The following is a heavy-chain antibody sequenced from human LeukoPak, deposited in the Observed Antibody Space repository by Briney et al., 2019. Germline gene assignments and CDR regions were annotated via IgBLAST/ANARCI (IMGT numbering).Heavy chain of an antibody. D-gene: IGHD4-11*01. J-gene: IGHJ5*02. CDR3: ARDGYSNPGNWFDP. CDR2: IYYSGST. Sequence: SETLSLTCTVSGGSISSSSYYWGWIRQPPGKGLEWIGSIYYSGSTYYNPSLKSRVTISIDTSKNQFSLKLSYVTAADTAVYYCARDGYSNPGNWFDPWGQGTLVTVSS. V-gene: IGHV4-39*07. CDR1: GGSISSSSYY.